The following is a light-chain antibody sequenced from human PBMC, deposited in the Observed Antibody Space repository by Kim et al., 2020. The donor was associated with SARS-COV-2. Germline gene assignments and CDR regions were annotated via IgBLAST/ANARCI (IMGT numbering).Light chain of an antibody. Sequence: QTATLTCTGNSNNVGNQGAAWLQQHQGHPPKLLSYRNNNRPSGISEKLSASRSGNTASLTITVLQPEDGADYYCSAWDSSLSAWVFGGGTQLTVL. J-gene: IGLJ3*02. V-gene: IGLV10-54*01. CDR2: RNN. CDR1: SNNVGNQG. CDR3: SAWDSSLSAWV.